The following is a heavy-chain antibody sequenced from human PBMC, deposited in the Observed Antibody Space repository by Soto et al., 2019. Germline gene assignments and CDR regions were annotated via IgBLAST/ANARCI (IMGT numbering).Heavy chain of an antibody. CDR2: ISYDGSNK. V-gene: IGHV3-30-3*01. CDR3: AITGWSGYWGPRMDV. D-gene: IGHD3-3*01. Sequence: QVPLVESGGGVVQPGRSLRLSCAASGFTFSSYAMHWVRQAPGKGLEWVAVISYDGSNKYYADSVKGRFTISRDNSKNTLYLQMNSLRAEDTAVYYCAITGWSGYWGPRMDVWGQGTTVTVSS. J-gene: IGHJ6*02. CDR1: GFTFSSYA.